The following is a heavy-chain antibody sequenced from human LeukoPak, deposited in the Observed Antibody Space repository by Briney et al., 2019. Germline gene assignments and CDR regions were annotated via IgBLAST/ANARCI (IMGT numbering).Heavy chain of an antibody. CDR2: IYSGGST. J-gene: IGHJ4*02. CDR1: GFAVSSNY. D-gene: IGHD6-19*01. V-gene: IGHV3-53*01. CDR3: AVTGIAVVEPPDY. Sequence: GGSLRLSCAASGFAVSSNYMSWVRQAPGKGLEWVSVIYSGGSTYYADSVKGRFTISRDNSKNTLYLQMNSLRAEDTAVYYCAVTGIAVVEPPDYWGQGTLVTVSS.